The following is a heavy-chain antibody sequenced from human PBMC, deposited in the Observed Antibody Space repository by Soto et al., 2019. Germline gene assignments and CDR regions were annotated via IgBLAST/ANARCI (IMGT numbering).Heavy chain of an antibody. CDR1: GLSITDSEMG. V-gene: IGHV2-26*01. Sequence: QVTLKESGPVLVKPTETLTLRCTVSGLSITDSEMGVSWIRQPPGQPLEWLAHIDSSGEKSYRTFLKSRLAISKDTSKSQIVLTITNMYPADTASYYCARTHLAVAVSPWFDPWGQGSPVTVSS. D-gene: IGHD6-19*01. J-gene: IGHJ5*02. CDR3: ARTHLAVAVSPWFDP. CDR2: IDSSGEK.